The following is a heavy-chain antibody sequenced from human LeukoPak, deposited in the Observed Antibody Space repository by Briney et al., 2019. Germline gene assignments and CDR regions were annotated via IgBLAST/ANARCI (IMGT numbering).Heavy chain of an antibody. J-gene: IGHJ4*02. CDR3: AKDGGLYLDY. V-gene: IGHV3-30*02. CDR2: IRYDGSNK. CDR1: GITFSSYG. D-gene: IGHD3-16*01. Sequence: GGSLRLSCTASGITFSSYGIHWVRQAPGKGLEWVAFIRYDGSNKFYADSVKGRFTISRDNSKNTLYLQMNSLRAEDTAVYYCAKDGGLYLDYWGQGTLVTVSS.